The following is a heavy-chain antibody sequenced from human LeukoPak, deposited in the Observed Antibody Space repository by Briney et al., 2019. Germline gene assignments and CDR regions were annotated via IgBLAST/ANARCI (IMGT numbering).Heavy chain of an antibody. V-gene: IGHV4-59*01. CDR2: IYYSGST. CDR1: GGSISSYY. J-gene: IGHJ4*02. CDR3: ARMGLILPAEFDY. Sequence: PSATLSLTCTVSGGSISSYYWSWIRQPPGKGLELIGYIYYSGSTNYNPSLKSRVTISVDTSKNQFSLKLSSVTAADTAVYYCARMGLILPAEFDYWGQGTLVTVSS. D-gene: IGHD2-2*01.